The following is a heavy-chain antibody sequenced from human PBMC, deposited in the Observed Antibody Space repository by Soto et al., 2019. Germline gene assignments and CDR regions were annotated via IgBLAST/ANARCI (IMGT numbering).Heavy chain of an antibody. V-gene: IGHV4-59*12. Sequence: SETLSLNCTVCGGSISSYYWSWIRQPPGKGLEWIGYIYYSGSTNYNPSLKSRVTISVDTSKNQFSLKLSSVTAADTAVYYCARGRWNYDFDYWGQGTLVTVSS. J-gene: IGHJ4*02. D-gene: IGHD1-7*01. CDR1: GGSISSYY. CDR3: ARGRWNYDFDY. CDR2: IYYSGST.